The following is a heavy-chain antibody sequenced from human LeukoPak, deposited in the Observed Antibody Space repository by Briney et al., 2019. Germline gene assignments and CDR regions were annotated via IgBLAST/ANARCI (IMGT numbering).Heavy chain of an antibody. CDR2: IYYSGST. V-gene: IGHV4-59*08. Sequence: NPSETLSLTCTVSGGSISSYYWSWIRQPPGKGLEWIGYIYYSGSTNYNPSLKSRVNISVDTSKNQFSLKLSSVTAADTAVYYCARQDNYYYGMDVWGQGTTVTVSS. CDR3: ARQDNYYYGMDV. CDR1: GGSISSYY. J-gene: IGHJ6*02.